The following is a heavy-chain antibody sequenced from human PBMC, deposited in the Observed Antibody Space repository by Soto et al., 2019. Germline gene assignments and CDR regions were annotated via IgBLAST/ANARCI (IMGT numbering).Heavy chain of an antibody. CDR1: GGSVSSGYYY. V-gene: IGHV4-61*01. D-gene: IGHD2-2*01. Sequence: QVQLQESGPGLMKPSETLSLTCTVSGGSVSSGYYYWSWIRQPPGKGLEWIGYIDYSGCTTYNPSLKSRVTISVDTSRNQFSLKLSSVTAADTAVYYSARVVQKDRGILSNYYYGMDVWGQGTTVTVSS. CDR2: IDYSGCT. J-gene: IGHJ6*02. CDR3: ARVVQKDRGILSNYYYGMDV.